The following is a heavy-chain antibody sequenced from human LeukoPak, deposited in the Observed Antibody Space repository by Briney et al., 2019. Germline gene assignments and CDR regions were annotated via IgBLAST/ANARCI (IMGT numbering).Heavy chain of an antibody. J-gene: IGHJ4*02. CDR1: GYSFSNYW. V-gene: IGHV5-51*01. Sequence: GESLKISRKGSGYSFSNYWIAWVRQMPGKGLEGMGSSQPGAATTRYSPSVQAPVPVSTHRSISTASLQWSSLKASDPAMYYCARRSGSFQGDYNFDFWGQGTLVTVSS. D-gene: IGHD1-26*01. CDR2: SQPGAATT. CDR3: ARRSGSFQGDYNFDF.